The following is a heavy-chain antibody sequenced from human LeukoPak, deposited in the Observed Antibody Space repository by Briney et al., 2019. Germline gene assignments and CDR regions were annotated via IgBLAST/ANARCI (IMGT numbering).Heavy chain of an antibody. Sequence: GGSLRLSCAAYGFTFSNYGMTWVRQAPGKGLEWVSSISYNGGSTYYADSVKGRFTVSRDNSRDTLYLQMNSLRVEDTAVFYCAKGFYTYEYWGQGTLVTVSS. CDR1: GFTFSNYG. D-gene: IGHD3-16*01. CDR2: ISYNGGST. CDR3: AKGFYTYEY. J-gene: IGHJ4*02. V-gene: IGHV3-23*01.